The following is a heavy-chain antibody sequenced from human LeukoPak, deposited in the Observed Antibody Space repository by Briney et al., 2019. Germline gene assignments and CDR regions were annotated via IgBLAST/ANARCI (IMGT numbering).Heavy chain of an antibody. Sequence: MPSETLSLICAVYGGSFSGYYWSWIRQPPGKGLEWIGEINHSGSTNYNPSLKSRVTISVDTSKNQFSLKLSSVTAADTAVYYCATPRRCGTSCYEGDAFDIWGQGTMVTVSS. J-gene: IGHJ3*02. D-gene: IGHD2-2*01. CDR1: GGSFSGYY. V-gene: IGHV4-34*01. CDR3: ATPRRCGTSCYEGDAFDI. CDR2: INHSGST.